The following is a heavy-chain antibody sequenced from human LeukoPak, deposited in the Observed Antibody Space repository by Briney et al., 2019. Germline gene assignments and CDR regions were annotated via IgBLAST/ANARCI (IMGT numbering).Heavy chain of an antibody. CDR3: ASGSTRSNPIDAFDI. CDR1: GGTFSRYA. CDR2: IIPIFVTA. J-gene: IGHJ3*02. D-gene: IGHD1-14*01. V-gene: IGHV1-69*05. Sequence: SVKVSCKASGGTFSRYAISWVRQAPGQGLEWMGRIIPIFVTANYAQKFQGRVTITTDESTSTAYMGLSSLRSEDTAVYYCASGSTRSNPIDAFDIWGQGTMVTVSS.